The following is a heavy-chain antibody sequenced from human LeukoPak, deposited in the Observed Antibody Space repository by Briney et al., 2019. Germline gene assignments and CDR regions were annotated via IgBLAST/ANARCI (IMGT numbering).Heavy chain of an antibody. CDR2: ISSSSSDI. V-gene: IGHV3-21*01. CDR3: ATGYTSGTRIDY. Sequence: GGSLRLPCAASGFTFSASSMNWVRQAPGKGLEWVSAISSSSSDIYYTDSVKGRFTISRDNANNFLYLQVSSLRAEDTAVYYCATGYTSGTRIDYWGQGTLVSVSS. CDR1: GFTFSASS. D-gene: IGHD6-19*01. J-gene: IGHJ4*02.